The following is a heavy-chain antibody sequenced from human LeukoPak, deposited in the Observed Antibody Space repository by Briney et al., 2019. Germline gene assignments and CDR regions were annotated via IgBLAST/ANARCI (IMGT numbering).Heavy chain of an antibody. D-gene: IGHD2-2*01. CDR2: INPNSGDT. Sequence: ASVKVSCKASGYSFAGYHMHWVRQAPGQGLEWMGRINPNSGDTNYAQKFQGRVTMTRDTSISTAYMELSRLRSDDTAVYYCARDYCSSTSCLFDYWGQGTLVTVSS. J-gene: IGHJ4*02. CDR1: GYSFAGYH. V-gene: IGHV1-2*06. CDR3: ARDYCSSTSCLFDY.